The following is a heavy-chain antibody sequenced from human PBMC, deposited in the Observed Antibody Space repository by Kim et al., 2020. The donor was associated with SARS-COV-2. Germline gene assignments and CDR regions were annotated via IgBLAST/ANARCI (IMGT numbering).Heavy chain of an antibody. D-gene: IGHD2-2*01. CDR3: AKEVEYYFDY. J-gene: IGHJ4*02. V-gene: IGHV3-23*01. Sequence: STYYADSVKGRFTNSRDNPKNTLYLQMNSLRAEDTVVYYCAKEVEYYFDYWGQGTLVTVSS. CDR2: ST.